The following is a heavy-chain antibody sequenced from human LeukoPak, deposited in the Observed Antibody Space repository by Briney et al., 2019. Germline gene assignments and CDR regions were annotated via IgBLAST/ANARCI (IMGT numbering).Heavy chain of an antibody. CDR3: ATLPPYEGSHYAS. Sequence: GESLKISCKGSGYSFTSYWIGWVRQMPGKGLEWMGIIYPGDSDTRYRPSFQGQVTISADKSIRTASLQWSSLKPSHTAMYYCATLPPYEGSHYASWGHGTPVTASS. CDR1: GYSFTSYW. V-gene: IGHV5-51*01. J-gene: IGHJ5*01. D-gene: IGHD1-26*01. CDR2: IYPGDSDT.